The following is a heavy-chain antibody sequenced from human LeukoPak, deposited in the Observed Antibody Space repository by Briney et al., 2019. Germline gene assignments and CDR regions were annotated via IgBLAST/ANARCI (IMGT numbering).Heavy chain of an antibody. D-gene: IGHD6-13*01. CDR1: GYSFTSYW. V-gene: IGHV5-51*01. Sequence: GESLKISCKGSGYSFTSYWIGWVRQVPGKGLEWMGIIYPGDSDTRYSPSFQGQVTISADKSISTAYLQWSSLKASDTAMYYCARQVLFSSSWWGSDYYYYMDVWGKGTTVTVSS. CDR2: IYPGDSDT. CDR3: ARQVLFSSSWWGSDYYYYMDV. J-gene: IGHJ6*03.